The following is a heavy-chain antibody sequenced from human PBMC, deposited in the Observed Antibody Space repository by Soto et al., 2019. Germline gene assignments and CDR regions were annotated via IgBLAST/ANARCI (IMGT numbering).Heavy chain of an antibody. CDR3: TTPVLDY. CDR1: SHTFISYG. D-gene: IGHD2-15*01. Sequence: QVQLVQSGAEVKKPGASVKVSCKASSHTFISYGINWVRQAPGQGLKWMGWISDYDGYTTYAQKLQGRVTMTTDTSTSTVYMELRSLKSDDTAVYYCTTPVLDYWGQGTLVTVSS. CDR2: ISDYDGYT. J-gene: IGHJ4*02. V-gene: IGHV1-18*01.